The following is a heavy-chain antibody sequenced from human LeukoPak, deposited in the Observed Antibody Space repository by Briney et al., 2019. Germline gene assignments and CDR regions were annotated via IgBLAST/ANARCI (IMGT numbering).Heavy chain of an antibody. CDR2: IYSGGDT. V-gene: IGHV3-66*02. Sequence: GGSQRLSCAASGFTVSSDYMSWVRQAPGKGLEWVSIIYSGGDTYYADSVKGRFTISRDNSKNTLYLQMNSLRAEDTAVYYCAIDRYSTIFGGWGQGTLVTVSS. D-gene: IGHD3-3*01. J-gene: IGHJ4*02. CDR1: GFTVSSDY. CDR3: AIDRYSTIFGG.